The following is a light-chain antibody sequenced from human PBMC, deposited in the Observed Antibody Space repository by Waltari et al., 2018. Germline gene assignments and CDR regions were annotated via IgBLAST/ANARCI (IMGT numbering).Light chain of an antibody. J-gene: IGLJ2*01. CDR1: SSDVGGYNS. CDR3: SSYTSSNVV. V-gene: IGLV2-14*03. CDR2: DVS. Sequence: QSALPQPASVSGSPGQSITISCTGTSSDVGGYNSVSWYQQHPGKAPKLMIYDVSNRPSGVSNRFSGSKSGNTASLTISGLQAEDEADYYCSSYTSSNVVFGGGTKLTVL.